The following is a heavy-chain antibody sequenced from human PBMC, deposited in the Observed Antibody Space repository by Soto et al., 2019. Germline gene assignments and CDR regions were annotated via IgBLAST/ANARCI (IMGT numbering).Heavy chain of an antibody. CDR1: GGTFSSYA. CDR2: TIPIFGTA. Sequence: GASVKVSCKASGGTFSSYAISWVRQAPGQGLEWMGGTIPIFGTANYAQKFQGRVTITADESTSTAYMELSSLRSEDTAVYYCARVARGYYDSSGYPYYFDYWGQGTLVTVS. V-gene: IGHV1-69*13. CDR3: ARVARGYYDSSGYPYYFDY. J-gene: IGHJ4*02. D-gene: IGHD3-22*01.